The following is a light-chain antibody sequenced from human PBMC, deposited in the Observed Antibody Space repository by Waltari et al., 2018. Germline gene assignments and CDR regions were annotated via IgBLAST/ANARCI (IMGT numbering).Light chain of an antibody. V-gene: IGLV2-14*03. CDR2: AVT. Sequence: QSALTQPASVSGSPGQSITISCTGTSNDVGASNFVSWYQQHPGRAPQLMIYAVTERPSGISYRFSGSKSANTASLTISGLLPEDEAIYYCSSFTDTHTLLFGGGTTVTVL. J-gene: IGLJ2*01. CDR1: SNDVGASNF. CDR3: SSFTDTHTLL.